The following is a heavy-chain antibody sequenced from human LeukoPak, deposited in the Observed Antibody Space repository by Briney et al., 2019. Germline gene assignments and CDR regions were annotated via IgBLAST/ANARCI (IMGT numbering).Heavy chain of an antibody. CDR2: ISSDGTNK. V-gene: IGHV3-30*04. CDR3: TLTTLAVVYYFDY. CDR1: GFTFSDYA. D-gene: IGHD1/OR15-1a*01. Sequence: GGSLRLSCSASGFTFSDYAMHWVRQAPGKGLEWVEVISSDGTNKYYAESVRGRFTISRDNSANTLYLYMNSLTGADTSAYYCTLTTLAVVYYFDYWGQGTLVTVSS. J-gene: IGHJ4*02.